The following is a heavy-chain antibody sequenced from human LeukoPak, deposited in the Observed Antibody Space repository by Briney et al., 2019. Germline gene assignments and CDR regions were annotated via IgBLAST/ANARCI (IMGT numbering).Heavy chain of an antibody. D-gene: IGHD3-22*01. CDR3: TTDITMIVADY. V-gene: IGHV3-23*01. CDR2: ISYTGIST. J-gene: IGHJ4*02. Sequence: GGSLRLSCAASGFTFSSYAMTWVRQAPGKGPEWVSTISYTGISTYYADSVKGRFTISRDNSRNTLYVQMNSLKTEDTAVYYCTTDITMIVADYWGQGTLVTVSS. CDR1: GFTFSSYA.